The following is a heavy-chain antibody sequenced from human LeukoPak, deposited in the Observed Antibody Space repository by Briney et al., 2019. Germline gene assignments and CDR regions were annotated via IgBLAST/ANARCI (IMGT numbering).Heavy chain of an antibody. J-gene: IGHJ4*02. D-gene: IGHD5-18*01. V-gene: IGHV4-4*07. CDR1: GGSISSYY. Sequence: SETLSLTCTVPGGSISSYYWSWIRQPAGKGLEWIGRIYTSGSTNYNPSLKSRVTMSVDTSKNQFSLKLRSVTAADTAVYYCARGPVSGYSYGYFDYWGQGTLVTVSS. CDR3: ARGPVSGYSYGYFDY. CDR2: IYTSGST.